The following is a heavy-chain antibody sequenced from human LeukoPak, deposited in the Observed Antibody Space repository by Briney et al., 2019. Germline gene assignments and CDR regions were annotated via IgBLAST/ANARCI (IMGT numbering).Heavy chain of an antibody. CDR2: IYYSGST. CDR3: ALEWELGKVDY. J-gene: IGHJ4*02. V-gene: IGHV4-59*01. Sequence: SETLSLTCTVSGGSISSYYWSWIRQPPGKGLESIGYIYYSGSTNYNPSLKSRVTISVDTSKNQFSLELSSVTAADTAVYYCALEWELGKVDYWGQGTLVTVSS. CDR1: GGSISSYY. D-gene: IGHD1-26*01.